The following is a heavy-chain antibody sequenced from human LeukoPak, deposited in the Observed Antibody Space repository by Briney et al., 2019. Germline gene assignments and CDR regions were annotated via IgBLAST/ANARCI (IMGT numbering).Heavy chain of an antibody. V-gene: IGHV1-18*01. CDR2: ISGYNGNT. D-gene: IGHD3-3*01. J-gene: IGHJ4*02. CDR1: TYTFTRYG. CDR3: ATAGRRLFGVLIPLSFDY. Sequence: ASVKVSCKASTYTFTRYGISWVRQAPGQGLEWMGWISGYNGNTNYAQKFQGRLTMTRDMSTSTVYMELSSLRSEDTALYYCATAGRRLFGVLIPLSFDYWGQGTLVTVSS.